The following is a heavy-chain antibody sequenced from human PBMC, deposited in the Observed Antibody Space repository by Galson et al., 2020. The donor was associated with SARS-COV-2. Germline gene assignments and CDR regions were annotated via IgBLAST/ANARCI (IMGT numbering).Heavy chain of an antibody. D-gene: IGHD1-1*01. CDR2: IYYSGST. CDR3: ARGNGVSVFGFDY. J-gene: IGHJ4*02. Sequence: SETLSLTCTVSGGSISTYYWTWIRQPPGKGLEWIGYIYYSGSTNSNPTLNSRVPISVDTSKNQYSLKLTPVTVADTALYYCARGNGVSVFGFDYWGQGTLVTVSS. V-gene: IGHV4-59*01. CDR1: GGSISTYY.